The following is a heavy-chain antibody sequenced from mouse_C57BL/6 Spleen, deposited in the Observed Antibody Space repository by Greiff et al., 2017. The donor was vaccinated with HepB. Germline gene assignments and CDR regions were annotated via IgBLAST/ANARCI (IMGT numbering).Heavy chain of an antibody. J-gene: IGHJ1*03. CDR3: ARGGRQGYFDV. CDR1: GFTFSDYY. D-gene: IGHD3-2*02. Sequence: EVQLVESEGGLVQPGSSMKLSCTASGFTFSDYYMAWVRQVPEKGLEWVANINYDGSSTYYLDSLKSRFIISRDNAKNILYLQMSSLKSEDTATYYCARGGRQGYFDVWGTGTTVTVSS. CDR2: INYDGSST. V-gene: IGHV5-16*01.